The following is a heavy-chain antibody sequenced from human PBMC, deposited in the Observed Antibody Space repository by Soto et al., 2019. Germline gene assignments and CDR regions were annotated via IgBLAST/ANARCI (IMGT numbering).Heavy chain of an antibody. CDR3: ARKRTYCSGGSCYFFDY. Sequence: GASVKVSCKASGYTFTSYGISWVRQAPGQGLEWMGWISAYNGNTNYAQKLQGRVTMTTDTSTSTAYMELRSLRSDDTAVYYCARKRTYCSGGSCYFFDYWGQGTLVTVSS. CDR2: ISAYNGNT. V-gene: IGHV1-18*01. J-gene: IGHJ4*02. CDR1: GYTFTSYG. D-gene: IGHD2-15*01.